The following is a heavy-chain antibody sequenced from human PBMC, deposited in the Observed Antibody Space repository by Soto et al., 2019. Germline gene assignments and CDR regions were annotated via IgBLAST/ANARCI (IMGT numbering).Heavy chain of an antibody. CDR3: ATMGTPATGLYFFDY. J-gene: IGHJ4*02. V-gene: IGHV4-30-4*01. CDR1: GGSISSGNYY. CDR2: ISYSGST. D-gene: IGHD2-15*01. Sequence: QVQLQESGPGLVKPSQTLSLTCTVSGGSISSGNYYWSWIRQPPGKGLEWIGFISYSGSTYYSTSLKSRVTISVDTSKSPSSLNLSFVTAADTAVYYCATMGTPATGLYFFDYWGQGSLVTVSS.